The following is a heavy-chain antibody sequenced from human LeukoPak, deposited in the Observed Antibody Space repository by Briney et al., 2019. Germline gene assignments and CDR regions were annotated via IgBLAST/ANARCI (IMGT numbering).Heavy chain of an antibody. V-gene: IGHV3-73*01. J-gene: IGHJ4*02. D-gene: IGHD6-19*01. CDR2: IRSKGNSYAR. CDR1: RFTFSGST. Sequence: GGSLKLSCAASRFTFSGSTMHWVRQASGKGLEWVGHIRSKGNSYARQYAASVKGRLTISRDDSKNTAYLQMNSLKTEDTAVYYCTIDESGWSAFDYWGQGTLVTVSS. CDR3: TIDESGWSAFDY.